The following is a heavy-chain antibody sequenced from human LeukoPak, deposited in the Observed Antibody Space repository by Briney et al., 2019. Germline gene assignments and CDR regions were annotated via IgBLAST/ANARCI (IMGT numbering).Heavy chain of an antibody. V-gene: IGHV1-2*02. Sequence: ASVKVSCKASGYTFTGYYMHWVRQAPGQGLEGMGWINPNSGGTNYAQKFQGRVTMTRDTSISTAYMELSRLRSDDTAVYYCARGKHLYYYYYMDVWGKGTTVTVSS. CDR2: INPNSGGT. J-gene: IGHJ6*03. CDR1: GYTFTGYY. CDR3: ARGKHLYYYYYMDV.